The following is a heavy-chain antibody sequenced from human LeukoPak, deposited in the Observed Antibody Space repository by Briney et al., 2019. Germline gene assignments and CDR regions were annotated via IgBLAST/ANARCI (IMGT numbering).Heavy chain of an antibody. CDR1: GFTFSSYW. D-gene: IGHD3-22*01. CDR2: IKQDGSEK. V-gene: IGHV3-7*01. CDR3: ARDYYDSSGYYYWAFDI. Sequence: GGSLRLSCAASGFTFSSYWMSRVRQAPGKGLEWVANIKQDGSEKYYVDSVKGRFTISRDNAKNSLYLQMNSLRAEDTAVYYCARDYYDSSGYYYWAFDIWGQGTMVTVSS. J-gene: IGHJ3*02.